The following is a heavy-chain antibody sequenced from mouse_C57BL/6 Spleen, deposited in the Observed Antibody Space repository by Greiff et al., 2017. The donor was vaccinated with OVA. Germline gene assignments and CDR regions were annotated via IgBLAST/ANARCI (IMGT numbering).Heavy chain of an antibody. CDR2: INPGSGGT. Sequence: QVQLQQSGAELVRPGPSVKVSCKASGYAFTNYLIEWVKQRPGQGLEWIGVINPGSGGTNYNEKFKGKATLTADKSSSTAYMQLSSLTSEDSAVYFCARSGGTTVVEAYWGQGTLVTVSA. V-gene: IGHV1-54*01. CDR1: GYAFTNYL. CDR3: ARSGGTTVVEAY. J-gene: IGHJ3*01. D-gene: IGHD1-1*01.